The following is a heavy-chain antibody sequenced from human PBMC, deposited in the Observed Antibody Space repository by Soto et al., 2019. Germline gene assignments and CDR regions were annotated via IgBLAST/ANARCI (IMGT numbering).Heavy chain of an antibody. CDR1: GYTFTSSG. Sequence: QVQLVQSGAEVKKPGASVKVSCKASGYTFTSSGISWVRQAPGQGLEWMAWISAYNGNTNYAQKLQGRVTMTADTSTSTAYMELRSLRSDDTAVYYCARGRYYDIFTGYSLWSPHDYWGQGTLVTVSS. V-gene: IGHV1-18*01. J-gene: IGHJ4*02. CDR3: ARGRYYDIFTGYSLWSPHDY. CDR2: ISAYNGNT. D-gene: IGHD3-9*01.